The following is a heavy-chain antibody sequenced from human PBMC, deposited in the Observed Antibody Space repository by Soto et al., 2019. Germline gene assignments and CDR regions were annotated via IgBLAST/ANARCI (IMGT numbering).Heavy chain of an antibody. Sequence: SETLSLTCTVSGDSISSSTYYWGWIRQPPGKGLEWIGSIYYAGSTYYNPSLKSRVIIFVDTSKNQFSLKVNSVTAADSAVYYCARQSDSVFYAMDAWGQGTTVTVS. CDR1: GDSISSSTYY. CDR2: IYYAGST. J-gene: IGHJ6*02. D-gene: IGHD3-22*01. V-gene: IGHV4-39*01. CDR3: ARQSDSVFYAMDA.